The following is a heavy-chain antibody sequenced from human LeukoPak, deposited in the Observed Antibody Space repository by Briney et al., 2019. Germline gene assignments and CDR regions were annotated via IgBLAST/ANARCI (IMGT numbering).Heavy chain of an antibody. Sequence: GGSRRLSCAGSGFTFSSYAMSWVRQAPGKGLEWGSAISGSGGSTYYADSVKGRFTISRDNSKNTLYLQMNSRRAEDTAVYYCAKVGYYDSSGYYPLYYFDYWGQGTLVTVSS. D-gene: IGHD3-22*01. J-gene: IGHJ4*02. CDR2: ISGSGGST. CDR1: GFTFSSYA. V-gene: IGHV3-23*01. CDR3: AKVGYYDSSGYYPLYYFDY.